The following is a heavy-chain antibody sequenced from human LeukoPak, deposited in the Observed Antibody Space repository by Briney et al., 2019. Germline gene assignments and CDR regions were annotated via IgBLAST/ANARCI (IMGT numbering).Heavy chain of an antibody. CDR1: GGSFSGYY. Sequence: PSETLSLTCAVYGGSFSGYYWSWIRQPPGKGLEWIGEINHSGSTNYNPSLKSRVTISVDTSKNQFSLKLSSVTAADTAAYYCARRGYSSSWRYYYYYMDVWGKGTTVTVSS. D-gene: IGHD6-13*01. V-gene: IGHV4-34*01. J-gene: IGHJ6*03. CDR2: INHSGST. CDR3: ARRGYSSSWRYYYYYMDV.